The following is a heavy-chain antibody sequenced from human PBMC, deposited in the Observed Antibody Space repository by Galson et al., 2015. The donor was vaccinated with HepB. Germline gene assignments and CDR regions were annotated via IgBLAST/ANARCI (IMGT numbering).Heavy chain of an antibody. D-gene: IGHD4-17*01. CDR2: ISDSGAGT. CDR1: GFTFSDYA. V-gene: IGHV3-23*01. CDR3: AKGYGDYVLFSFDY. Sequence: SLRLSCAASGFTFSDYAMNWVRQAPGKGLEWVSSISDSGAGTYYADSVKGRFTISRDNSKNTLYLQTHSLRAEDTATYFCAKGYGDYVLFSFDYWGQGTLVTVSS. J-gene: IGHJ4*02.